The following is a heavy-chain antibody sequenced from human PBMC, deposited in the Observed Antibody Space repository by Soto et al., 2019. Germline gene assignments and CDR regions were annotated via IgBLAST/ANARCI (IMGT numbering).Heavy chain of an antibody. CDR3: TGEVAAGY. D-gene: IGHD2-8*02. J-gene: IGHJ4*02. CDR2: ISRDGGTK. V-gene: IGHV3-30*03. CDR1: GFTVSTYG. Sequence: QVQLVESAGGGVQPGRSLRLSCAVSGFTVSTYGMHWVRQAPGKGLEWVSVISRDGGTKYFADSVKGRFTISRDNSRNTLFLEMNSLRGDDMAVYYCTGEVAAGYWGQGSLVTVSS.